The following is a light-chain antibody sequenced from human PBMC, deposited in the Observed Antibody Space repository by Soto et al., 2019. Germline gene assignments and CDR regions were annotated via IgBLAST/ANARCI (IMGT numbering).Light chain of an antibody. Sequence: DIQMTQSPSSLSASVGDTVSIICQATQDIFGILNWYQIKPGKAPKLLISDSSNLKRGVPSRFSGSGSGTNFSLTITGLQPEDFAMYYSQQYDDLPLTLGGGTQVEIK. CDR3: QQYDDLPLT. V-gene: IGKV1-33*01. CDR1: QDIFGI. CDR2: DSS. J-gene: IGKJ4*01.